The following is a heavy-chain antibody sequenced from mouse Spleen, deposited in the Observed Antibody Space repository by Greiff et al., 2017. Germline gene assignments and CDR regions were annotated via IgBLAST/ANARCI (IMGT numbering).Heavy chain of an antibody. V-gene: IGHV3-6*01. J-gene: IGHJ3*01. CDR3: AREGLPSWFAY. CDR2: ISYDGSN. D-gene: IGHD2-2*01. CDR1: GYSITSGYY. Sequence: EVHLVESGPGLVKPSQSLSLTCSVTGYSITSGYYWNWIRQFPGNKLEWRGYISYDGSNNYNPSLKNRISITRDTSKNQFFLKLNSVTTEDTATYYCAREGLPSWFAYWGQGTLVTVSA.